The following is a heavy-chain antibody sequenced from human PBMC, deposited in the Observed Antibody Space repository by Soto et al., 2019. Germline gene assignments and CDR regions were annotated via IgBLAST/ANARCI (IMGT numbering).Heavy chain of an antibody. D-gene: IGHD3-22*01. CDR3: ARLASRNYYDSSGYWPLFDY. CDR2: IYTSGSA. CDR1: GGSISSYY. V-gene: IGHV4-4*07. J-gene: IGHJ4*02. Sequence: PSETLSLTCTVSGGSISSYYWSWIRQPAGKGLEWIGRIYTSGSANYNPSLKSRVTMSVDTSKNQFSLKLSSVTAADTAVYYCARLASRNYYDSSGYWPLFDYWGQGTLATVSS.